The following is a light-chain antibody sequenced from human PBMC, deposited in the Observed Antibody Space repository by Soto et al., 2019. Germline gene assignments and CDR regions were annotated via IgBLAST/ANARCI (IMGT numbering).Light chain of an antibody. J-gene: IGKJ2*01. CDR3: QQRRNWPPYT. Sequence: EIVLTQSPATLSLSPGERATLSCRASQSVSSYLAWYQQKPGQAPRLLIYDASNRAPGIPARFSGSGSGTDFALTISRLEPEDFAVYYCQQRRNWPPYTFGQGTKLEIK. V-gene: IGKV3-11*01. CDR1: QSVSSY. CDR2: DAS.